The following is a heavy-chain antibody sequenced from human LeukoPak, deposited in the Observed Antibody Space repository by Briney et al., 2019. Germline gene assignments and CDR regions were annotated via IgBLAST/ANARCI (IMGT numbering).Heavy chain of an antibody. J-gene: IGHJ4*02. CDR2: IWYDGSNK. V-gene: IGHV3-33*01. D-gene: IGHD4-17*01. CDR3: TRDEYGKTGH. CDR1: GFTFSSYG. Sequence: GALRLSCAASGFTFSSYGMHWVRQAPGKGLEWVAVIWYDGSNKYYADSVKGRFTISRDNAKNSLYLQMNSLRAEDTAVYYCTRDEYGKTGHWGQGALVTVSS.